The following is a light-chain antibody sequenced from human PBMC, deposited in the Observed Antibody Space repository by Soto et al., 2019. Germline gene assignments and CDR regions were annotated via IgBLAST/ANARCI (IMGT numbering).Light chain of an antibody. CDR1: QPISTY. CDR2: DAS. Sequence: EMVFTHSSLTLAVFAVESASLSCMVSQPISTYLAWYQQKPGQAPRLLIYDASTRATGIPDRFSGSGSGTDFTLTISRLEPEDFAVYYCQQYGSSPLITCGQGTRLEIK. V-gene: IGKV3-20*01. J-gene: IGKJ5*01. CDR3: QQYGSSPLIT.